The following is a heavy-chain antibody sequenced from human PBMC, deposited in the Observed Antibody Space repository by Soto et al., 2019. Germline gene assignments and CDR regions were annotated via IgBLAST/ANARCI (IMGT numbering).Heavy chain of an antibody. J-gene: IGHJ5*02. Sequence: FTVSRDYMSWVRQAPGKGLEWVSVIYTGGSTYYADSVKGRFTFSRDNSKNTLYLQMNSLRAEDTAVYYCARAYGGNPALFDPWGQGTLVTVSS. CDR1: FTVSRDY. D-gene: IGHD4-17*01. CDR2: IYTGGST. V-gene: IGHV3-53*01. CDR3: ARAYGGNPALFDP.